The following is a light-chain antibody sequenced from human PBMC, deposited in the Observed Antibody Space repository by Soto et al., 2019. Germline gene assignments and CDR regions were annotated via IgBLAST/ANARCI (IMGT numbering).Light chain of an antibody. CDR1: QSVSSSI. V-gene: IGKV3-20*01. CDR2: GAS. J-gene: IGKJ3*01. Sequence: EIVLTQSPGTLSLSPGERATLSCRASQSVSSSILAWYQQKPGQAPRLLIYGASSRATGIPDRCSGSGSGTDFTLTISRLEPEDFAVYYCQQYDSSPTTFGPGTKVDIK. CDR3: QQYDSSPTT.